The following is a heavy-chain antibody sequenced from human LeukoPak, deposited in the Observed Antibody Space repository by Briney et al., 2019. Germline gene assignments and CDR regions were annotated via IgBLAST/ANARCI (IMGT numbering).Heavy chain of an antibody. CDR2: MHYSGTT. Sequence: SETLSLTCTVSGGSLSSSTYSWGWIRQPPGKGLEWIGSMHYSGTTYYNPSLKSRVTISVDTSKNQFSLKLSSVTAADTAVYYCAREGLNMVRGVIPKEAWGWFDPWGQGTLVTVSS. D-gene: IGHD3-10*01. CDR3: AREGLNMVRGVIPKEAWGWFDP. J-gene: IGHJ5*02. V-gene: IGHV4-39*07. CDR1: GGSLSSSTYS.